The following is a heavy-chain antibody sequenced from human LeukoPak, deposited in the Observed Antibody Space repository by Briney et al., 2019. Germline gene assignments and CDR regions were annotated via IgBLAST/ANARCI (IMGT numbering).Heavy chain of an antibody. CDR1: GGSISSSSSY. Sequence: SETLSLTCSVSGGSISSSSSYWGWIRQPPGKGLEWIGSIYYSGSSFDNPALKSRVTISVDTSKNQFSLKLSSVTAADTAVYYCARWYYYGSGSSFDPWGQGTLVTVSS. J-gene: IGHJ5*02. CDR2: IYYSGSS. CDR3: ARWYYYGSGSSFDP. D-gene: IGHD3-10*01. V-gene: IGHV4-39*07.